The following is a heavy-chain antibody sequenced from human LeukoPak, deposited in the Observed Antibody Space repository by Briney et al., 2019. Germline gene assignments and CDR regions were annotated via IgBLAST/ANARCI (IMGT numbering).Heavy chain of an antibody. V-gene: IGHV1-46*01. CDR3: ARENPAGYYAFWSGSYYFDY. Sequence: ASVKVSCKASGYTFTSYYLHWVRRAPGQGLEWMGIINPSGGSTSYAQKFQGRVTMTRDTSTSTVYMELSSLRSEDTAVYYCARENPAGYYAFWSGSYYFDYWGQGTLVTVSS. CDR2: INPSGGST. J-gene: IGHJ4*02. CDR1: GYTFTSYY. D-gene: IGHD3-3*01.